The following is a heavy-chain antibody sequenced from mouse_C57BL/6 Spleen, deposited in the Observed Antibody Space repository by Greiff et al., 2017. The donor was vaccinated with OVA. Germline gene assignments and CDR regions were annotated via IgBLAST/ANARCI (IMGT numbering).Heavy chain of an antibody. V-gene: IGHV7-3*01. CDR3: ARSYEYDGGTWFAY. Sequence: EVMLVESGGGLVQPGGSLSLSCAASGFTFTDYYMSWVRQPPGKALEWLGFISNKANGYTTAYSVSVKGRFTISRANSQSILYLQMNALRAEDSATYYCARSYEYDGGTWFAYWGQGTLVTVSA. CDR1: GFTFTDYY. CDR2: ISNKANGYTT. D-gene: IGHD2-4*01. J-gene: IGHJ3*01.